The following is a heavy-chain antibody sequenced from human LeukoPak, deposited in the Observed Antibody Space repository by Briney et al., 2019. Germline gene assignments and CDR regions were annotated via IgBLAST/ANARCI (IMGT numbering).Heavy chain of an antibody. V-gene: IGHV1-69*04. J-gene: IGHJ4*02. D-gene: IGHD3-22*01. CDR1: GGTFSSYA. CDR3: ARDPDYYDSSGYYY. Sequence: SVNVSCKASGGTFSSYAISWVRQAPGQGLEWMGRIIPILGTANYAQKFQGRVTITADKSTSTAYMELSSLRSEDTAVYYCARDPDYYDSSGYYYWGQGTLVTVSS. CDR2: IIPILGTA.